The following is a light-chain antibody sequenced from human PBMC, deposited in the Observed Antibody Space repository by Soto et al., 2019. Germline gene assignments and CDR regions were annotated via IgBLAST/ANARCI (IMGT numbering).Light chain of an antibody. CDR2: GNS. CDR3: QSYDTSLSGVA. V-gene: IGLV1-40*01. J-gene: IGLJ2*01. Sequence: QLVLTQPPSVSGAPGQRVTISCTGSSSNIGAGYDVHWYQQPPGTDPKLLIYGNSNRPSGVPDRFSASKSGTSASLAITGLQAEDEADDYCQSYDTSLSGVAFGGGTKLTVL. CDR1: SSNIGAGYD.